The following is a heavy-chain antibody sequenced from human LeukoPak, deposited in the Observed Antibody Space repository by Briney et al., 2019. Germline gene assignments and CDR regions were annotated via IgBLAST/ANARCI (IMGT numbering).Heavy chain of an antibody. J-gene: IGHJ1*01. V-gene: IGHV5-10-1*01. D-gene: IGHD6-19*01. CDR1: GYSFTSYW. CDR3: AGAGIAVAGNAEYFQH. CDR2: IDPSDSYT. Sequence: GESLKISCKGSGYSFTSYWISWVRQMPGKGLEWMGRIDPSDSYTNYSPSFQGHVTISADKSISTAYLQWSSLKASDAAMYYCAGAGIAVAGNAEYFQHWGQGTLVTVSS.